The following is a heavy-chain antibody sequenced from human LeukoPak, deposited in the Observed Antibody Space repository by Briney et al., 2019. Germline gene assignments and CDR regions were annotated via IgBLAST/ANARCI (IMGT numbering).Heavy chain of an antibody. CDR3: ATGGFMVRGVIIPH. CDR2: FVPEDGET. J-gene: IGHJ4*02. D-gene: IGHD3-10*01. V-gene: IGHV1-24*01. Sequence: ASVTLSCKVSASTLTEFSMHWVRHAPGKGLERKGGFVPEDGETIYAQKFQGRVTMTEDTSTDTAYMELSSLRSEDTAVYYCATGGFMVRGVIIPHWGQGTLVTVSS. CDR1: ASTLTEFS.